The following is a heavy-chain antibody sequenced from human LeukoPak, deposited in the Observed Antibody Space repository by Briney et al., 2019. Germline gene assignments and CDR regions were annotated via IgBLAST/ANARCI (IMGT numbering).Heavy chain of an antibody. CDR3: ARLSYEEGYFYY. Sequence: PGESLQISCKGSGYSFTSYWLGWVRQMPGKGLEWMGIIYPGDSDTRYSPSFQGQVTISADKSISTVYLQWSSLKASDTAMYYCARLSYEEGYFYYWGQGTLVTVSS. CDR1: GYSFTSYW. J-gene: IGHJ4*02. D-gene: IGHD3-22*01. CDR2: IYPGDSDT. V-gene: IGHV5-51*01.